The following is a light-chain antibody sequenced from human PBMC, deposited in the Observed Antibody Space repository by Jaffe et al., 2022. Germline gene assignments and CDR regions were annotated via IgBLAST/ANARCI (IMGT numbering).Light chain of an antibody. Sequence: QSALTQPPSASGSPGQSVIISCTATSSDVGGYNYVSWYQHHPGKAPKLMIYEVSKRPSGVPDRFSGSKSGNTASLTVSGLQAEDEADYYCSSYAGSNNLLFGGGTKLTVL. CDR1: SSDVGGYNY. CDR2: EVS. J-gene: IGLJ2*01. V-gene: IGLV2-8*01. CDR3: SSYAGSNNLL.